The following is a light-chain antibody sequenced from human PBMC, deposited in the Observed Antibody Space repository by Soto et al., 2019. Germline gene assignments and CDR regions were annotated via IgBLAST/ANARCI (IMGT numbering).Light chain of an antibody. CDR2: GAS. CDR3: QQRSNWPIT. CDR1: QSVSSN. J-gene: IGKJ5*01. V-gene: IGKV3-15*01. Sequence: EIAMTQSPATLSVSPGERATLSCRASQSVSSNLAWYQQKPGQAPRLLIYGASTRATVIPAGFSGSGSGTDFTLTISSLEPEDFAVYYCQQRSNWPITFGQGTRLEIK.